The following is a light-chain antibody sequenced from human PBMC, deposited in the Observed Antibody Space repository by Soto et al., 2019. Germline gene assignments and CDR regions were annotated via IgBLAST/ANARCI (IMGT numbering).Light chain of an antibody. J-gene: IGKJ1*01. V-gene: IGKV1-5*01. CDR3: KQYNTSLS. Sequence: DIQMTQSPSTLSASVGNRVTVSCRASQSISRWLAWYQQKPGKAPTLLIYHASSLESGVPSRFSGSGSGTEFTLTISSLQPDDVATHYCKQYNTSLSFGQGTKVEIK. CDR1: QSISRW. CDR2: HAS.